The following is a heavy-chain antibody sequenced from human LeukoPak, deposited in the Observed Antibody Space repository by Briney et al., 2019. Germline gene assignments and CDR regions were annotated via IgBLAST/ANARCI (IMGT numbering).Heavy chain of an antibody. CDR2: IYYSGST. CDR1: GGSISSSSYY. Sequence: PSETLSLTCTVSGGSISSSSYYWGWIRQPPGKGLEWIGSIYYSGSTYYNPSLRSRVTISVDTSKNQFSLKLSSVTAADTAVYYCARDQLIVGPVDDWGQGTLVTVSS. V-gene: IGHV4-39*07. CDR3: ARDQLIVGPVDD. J-gene: IGHJ4*02. D-gene: IGHD2/OR15-2a*01.